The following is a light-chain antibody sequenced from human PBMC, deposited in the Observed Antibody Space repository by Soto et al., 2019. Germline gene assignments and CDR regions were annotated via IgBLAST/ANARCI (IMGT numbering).Light chain of an antibody. CDR3: QHADSFPLT. CDR1: QDISTL. Sequence: DIQMTQSPSSVSASIGDTVTITCRASQDISTLLAWYQQKPGKAPKLLIYGASTLESGVPSRFSGRGSETDFTLTISSLQPEDFATYFCQHADSFPLTFGGGTKVEIK. J-gene: IGKJ4*01. V-gene: IGKV1-12*01. CDR2: GAS.